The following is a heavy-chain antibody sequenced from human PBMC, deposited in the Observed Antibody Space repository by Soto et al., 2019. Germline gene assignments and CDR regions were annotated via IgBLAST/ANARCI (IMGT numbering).Heavy chain of an antibody. D-gene: IGHD2-8*01. CDR2: IYYSGST. J-gene: IGHJ3*02. CDR1: EGYSGSGGYY. V-gene: IGHV4-31*02. CDR3: AGAMLRHCTNGVCYTRGAIDGFDI. Sequence: SDTWSVAEGYSGSGGYYCSRNSQQPGKGLEWIGYIYYSGSTYYNPSLKSRVTISVDTSKNQFSLKLSSVTAADTAVYYCAGAMLRHCTNGVCYTRGAIDGFDIWGQGTMLTVS.